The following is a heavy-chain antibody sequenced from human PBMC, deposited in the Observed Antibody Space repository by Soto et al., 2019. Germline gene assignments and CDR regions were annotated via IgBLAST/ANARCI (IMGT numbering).Heavy chain of an antibody. J-gene: IGHJ5*02. CDR2: IDPTDSYT. Sequence: PGESLKISCKASGYSFTRKWISWVRQMPGKGLEWMGRIDPTDSYTNYRPSFQGHVSISVDKSSNTAYLQWSSLQAADTAMDYCATTLPPSGSAIFSWFDPWGQGTLVTVSS. V-gene: IGHV5-10-1*01. CDR3: ATTLPPSGSAIFSWFDP. D-gene: IGHD1-26*01. CDR1: GYSFTRKW.